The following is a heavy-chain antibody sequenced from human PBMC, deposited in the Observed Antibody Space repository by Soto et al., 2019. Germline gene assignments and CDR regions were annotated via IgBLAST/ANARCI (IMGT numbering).Heavy chain of an antibody. Sequence: SETLSLTCTVSGGSISSSSYYWGWIRQPPGKGLEWIGSIYYSGSTYYNPSLKSRVTISVDTSKNQFSLKLSSVTAADTAVYYCARQRLAAALFDYWGQGTLVTVSS. CDR3: ARQRLAAALFDY. CDR1: GGSISSSSYY. CDR2: IYYSGST. J-gene: IGHJ4*02. D-gene: IGHD6-13*01. V-gene: IGHV4-39*01.